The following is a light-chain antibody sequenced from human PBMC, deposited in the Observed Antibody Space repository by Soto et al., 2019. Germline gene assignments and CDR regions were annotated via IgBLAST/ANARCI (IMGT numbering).Light chain of an antibody. J-gene: IGKJ1*01. Sequence: DIQMTQSPSTLSASVGDRVTVTCRASQSMGRSLAWYQQKPGKAPKLLIYKASSLESGVPSRFSGSGSGTEFTLTISSLQPDDFAAYYCQQYNSYSTFGQGTKVDIK. V-gene: IGKV1-5*03. CDR1: QSMGRS. CDR2: KAS. CDR3: QQYNSYST.